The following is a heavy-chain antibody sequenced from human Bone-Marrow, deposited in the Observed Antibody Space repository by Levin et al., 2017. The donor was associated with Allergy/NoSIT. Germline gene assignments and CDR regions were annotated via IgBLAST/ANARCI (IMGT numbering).Heavy chain of an antibody. CDR3: AREMWQGPPPTNYYYGMDV. Sequence: GESLKISCAASGFTFSDYYMSWIRQAPGKGLEWVSYISSSGSTIYYADSVKGRFTISRDNAKNSLYLQMNSLRAEDTAVYYCAREMWQGPPPTNYYYGMDVWGQGTTVTVSS. V-gene: IGHV3-11*01. J-gene: IGHJ6*02. CDR2: ISSSGSTI. CDR1: GFTFSDYY. D-gene: IGHD2-21*01.